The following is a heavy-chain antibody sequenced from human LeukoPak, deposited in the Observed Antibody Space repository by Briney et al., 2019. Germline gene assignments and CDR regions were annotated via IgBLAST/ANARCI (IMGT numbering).Heavy chain of an antibody. CDR3: ARNKGVRGVNRKPRTYYYYMDV. D-gene: IGHD3-10*01. V-gene: IGHV1-8*01. Sequence: ASVKVSCKASGYTFTSYDINWVRQATGQGLEWMGWMYPNSGNTGYAQKFQGRVTMTRNTSISTAYMELSSLRSEDTAVYYCARNKGVRGVNRKPRTYYYYMDVWGKGTTVTVSS. CDR2: MYPNSGNT. CDR1: GYTFTSYD. J-gene: IGHJ6*03.